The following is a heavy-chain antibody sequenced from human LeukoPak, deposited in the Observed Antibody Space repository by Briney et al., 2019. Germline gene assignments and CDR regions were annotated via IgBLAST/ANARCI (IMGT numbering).Heavy chain of an antibody. CDR3: ARDEMHCTPTGCGADF. Sequence: SETLSLTCTVSGGSISSYYWIWIRQPAGKGLEWIGRIYTTGSTNYNPSLRSRVTMSVDTSKNQFSLKLSSVTAADTAVYYCARDEMHCTPTGCGADFWGQGTLVTVSS. CDR1: GGSISSYY. CDR2: IYTTGST. J-gene: IGHJ4*02. V-gene: IGHV4-4*07. D-gene: IGHD2-2*01.